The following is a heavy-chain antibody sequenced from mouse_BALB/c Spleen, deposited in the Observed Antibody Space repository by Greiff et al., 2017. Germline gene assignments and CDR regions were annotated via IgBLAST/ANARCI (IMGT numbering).Heavy chain of an antibody. V-gene: IGHV3-2*02. CDR3: VPNWDLFAY. Sequence: VQLKQSGPGLVKPSQSLSLTCTVTGYSITSDYAWNWIRQFPGNKLEWMGYISYSGSTSYNPSLKSRISITRDTSKNQFFLQLNSVTTEDTATYYCVPNWDLFAYWGQGTLVTVSA. J-gene: IGHJ3*01. CDR1: GYSITSDYA. CDR2: ISYSGST. D-gene: IGHD4-1*01.